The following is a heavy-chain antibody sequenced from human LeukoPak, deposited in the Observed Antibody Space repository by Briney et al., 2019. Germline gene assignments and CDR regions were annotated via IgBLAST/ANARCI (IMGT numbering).Heavy chain of an antibody. J-gene: IGHJ5*02. CDR1: GGTFSSYA. Sequence: SVKVSCKASGGTFSSYAISWVRQAPGQGLEWMGGIIPIFGTANYAQKFQGRVTITADESTSTAYMELSSLRSEDTAVYYCARGNHLGYDFWSGYKWFDPWGQGTLVTVSS. CDR2: IIPIFGTA. V-gene: IGHV1-69*01. D-gene: IGHD3-3*01. CDR3: ARGNHLGYDFWSGYKWFDP.